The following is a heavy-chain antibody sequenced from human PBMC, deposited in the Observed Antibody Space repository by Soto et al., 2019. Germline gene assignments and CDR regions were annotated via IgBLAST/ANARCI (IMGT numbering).Heavy chain of an antibody. Sequence: ASVNVSCKASGYTFTSYGISWVRQAPGQGLEWMGWISAYNGNTNYAQKLQGRVTMTTDTSTSTAYMELRSLRSDDTAVYYCAGIYDFWSGYQNWFDPWGQGTLVTVSS. CDR2: ISAYNGNT. J-gene: IGHJ5*02. CDR3: AGIYDFWSGYQNWFDP. D-gene: IGHD3-3*01. V-gene: IGHV1-18*01. CDR1: GYTFTSYG.